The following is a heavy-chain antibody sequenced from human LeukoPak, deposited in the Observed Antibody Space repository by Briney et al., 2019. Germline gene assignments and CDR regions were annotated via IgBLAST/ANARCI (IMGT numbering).Heavy chain of an antibody. CDR2: ISAYNGNT. D-gene: IGHD3-10*01. Sequence: GASVKVSCKASGYPFTRYDISWVRQAPGQGLEWMGWISAYNGNTNYAQRLQGRVSMTTDTSTSTAYMELRSLRSDDTAVYYCARDYAVLLWFGELSDDAFDIWGQGTMVTVSS. CDR3: ARDYAVLLWFGELSDDAFDI. V-gene: IGHV1-18*01. J-gene: IGHJ3*02. CDR1: GYPFTRYD.